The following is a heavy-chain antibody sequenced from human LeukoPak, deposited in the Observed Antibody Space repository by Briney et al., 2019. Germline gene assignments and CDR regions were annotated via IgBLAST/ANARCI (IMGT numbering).Heavy chain of an antibody. V-gene: IGHV1-69*05. CDR2: IIPIFGTA. Sequence: SVKVSCKASGGTFSSYAISWVRQAPGQGLEWMGGIIPIFGTANYAQKFQGRATITTDESTSTAYMELSSLRSEDTAVYYCARDRGYCSSTSCYRRRSHYWFDPWGQGTLVTVSS. D-gene: IGHD2-2*01. CDR1: GGTFSSYA. CDR3: ARDRGYCSSTSCYRRRSHYWFDP. J-gene: IGHJ5*02.